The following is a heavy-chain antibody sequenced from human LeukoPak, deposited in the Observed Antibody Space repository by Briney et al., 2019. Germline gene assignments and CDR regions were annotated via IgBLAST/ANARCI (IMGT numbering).Heavy chain of an antibody. CDR2: IRSKANSYAT. Sequence: GGSLRLSCAASGFTFSGSAMHWVRQASGEGLEWVGRIRSKANSYATAYAASVKGRFTISRDDSKNTAYLQMNSLKTEDTAVYYCTRQDTAMVTFDYWGQGTLVTVSS. V-gene: IGHV3-73*01. CDR1: GFTFSGSA. J-gene: IGHJ4*02. D-gene: IGHD5-18*01. CDR3: TRQDTAMVTFDY.